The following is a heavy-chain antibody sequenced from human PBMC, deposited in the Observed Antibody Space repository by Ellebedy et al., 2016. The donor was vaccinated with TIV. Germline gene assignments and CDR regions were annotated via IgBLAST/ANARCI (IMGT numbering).Heavy chain of an antibody. J-gene: IGHJ6*04. Sequence: GGSLRLSXVASGFPFTKYSMNWVRQAPGKGPEWVSYFNNDKIYYVDSVKGRFTISRDDAKNTLYVQMDSLRTEDTAVYHCAKDRYGSGSYSTGMDVWGEGTTVTVSS. CDR3: AKDRYGSGSYSTGMDV. V-gene: IGHV3-21*05. CDR2: FNNDKI. CDR1: GFPFTKYS. D-gene: IGHD3-10*01.